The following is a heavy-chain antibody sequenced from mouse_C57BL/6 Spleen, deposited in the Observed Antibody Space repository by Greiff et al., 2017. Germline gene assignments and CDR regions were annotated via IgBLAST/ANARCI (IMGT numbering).Heavy chain of an antibody. CDR3: ASWDSYYYGFDY. CDR2: INPSTGGT. D-gene: IGHD1-1*01. Sequence: DVKLQESGPELVKPGASVKISCKASGYSFTGYYMNWVKQSPEKSLEWIGEINPSTGGTTYNQKFKAKATLTVDKSSSTAYMQLKSLTSEDSAVYYCASWDSYYYGFDYWGQGTTLTVSS. J-gene: IGHJ2*01. V-gene: IGHV1-42*01. CDR1: GYSFTGYY.